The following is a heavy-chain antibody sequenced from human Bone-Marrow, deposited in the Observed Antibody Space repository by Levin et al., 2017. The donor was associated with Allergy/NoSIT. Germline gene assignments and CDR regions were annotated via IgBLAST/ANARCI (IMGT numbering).Heavy chain of an antibody. CDR3: ARLPWTGERGYYGLDV. Sequence: SETLSLTCTVSGGSVSSGDYYWTWIRQPPGKDLEWIGYISYSGNTFYKSSLMSRVTTSVDPSKNQFSLKLSSVTAADTAVYYCARLPWTGERGYYGLDVWGQGTTVTVSS. V-gene: IGHV4-30-4*01. CDR2: ISYSGNT. J-gene: IGHJ6*02. D-gene: IGHD3/OR15-3a*01. CDR1: GGSVSSGDYY.